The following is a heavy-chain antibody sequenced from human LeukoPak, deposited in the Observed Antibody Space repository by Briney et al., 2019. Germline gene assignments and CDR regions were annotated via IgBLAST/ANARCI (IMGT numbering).Heavy chain of an antibody. CDR1: GYTFTSYD. J-gene: IGHJ4*02. CDR2: MNPNSGNT. D-gene: IGHD4-17*01. V-gene: IGHV1-8*01. Sequence: ASVKVSCKASGYTFTSYDINWVRQATGQGLEWMGWMNPNSGNTGYAQKFQGRVTTTRNTSISTAYMELSSLRSEDTAVYYCAALYDYGDYRDYWGQGTLVTVSS. CDR3: AALYDYGDYRDY.